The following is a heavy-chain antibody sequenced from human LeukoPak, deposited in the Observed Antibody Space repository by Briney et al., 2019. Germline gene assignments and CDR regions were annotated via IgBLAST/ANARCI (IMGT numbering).Heavy chain of an antibody. CDR1: GFTFSSYW. D-gene: IGHD2-15*01. J-gene: IGHJ3*02. CDR3: ARDSCSGGTCYEVAFDI. Sequence: GGSLRLSCAASGFTFSSYWMSWVRQAPGKGLEWVANIKQDGSEKYYVDSVKGRFTISRDNAKNSLYLQMNSLRAEDTAVYYCARDSCSGGTCYEVAFDIWGQGTMVTVSS. V-gene: IGHV3-7*01. CDR2: IKQDGSEK.